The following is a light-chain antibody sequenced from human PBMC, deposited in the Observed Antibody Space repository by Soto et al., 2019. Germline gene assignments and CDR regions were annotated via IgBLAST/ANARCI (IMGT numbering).Light chain of an antibody. Sequence: DIQMTQSPSSLSASVGDRVTITCQASQNINNYLNWYQQKPGRAPKLLIYDASNLEAGVPSRFRGSGSGTHFTFTISSLQPEDIATYYCQQYDNVPITFGQGTRLEIK. CDR2: DAS. J-gene: IGKJ5*01. CDR3: QQYDNVPIT. V-gene: IGKV1-33*01. CDR1: QNINNY.